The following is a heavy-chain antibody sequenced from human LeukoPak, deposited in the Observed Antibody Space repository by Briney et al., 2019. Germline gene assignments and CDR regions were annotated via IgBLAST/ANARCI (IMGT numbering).Heavy chain of an antibody. Sequence: GGSLRLSRAASGFTFSSYAMPWVRQAPGKGLEWVAVISYDGSNKYYADSVKGRFTISRDDSKNTLYLQMNSLRAEDTAVYYCARDLQQWLVRPDNWFDPWGQGTLVTVSS. CDR2: ISYDGSNK. J-gene: IGHJ5*02. CDR3: ARDLQQWLVRPDNWFDP. CDR1: GFTFSSYA. V-gene: IGHV3-30-3*01. D-gene: IGHD6-19*01.